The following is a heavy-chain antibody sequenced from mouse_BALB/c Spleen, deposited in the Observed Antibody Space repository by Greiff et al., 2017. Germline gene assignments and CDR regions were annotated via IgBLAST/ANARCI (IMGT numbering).Heavy chain of an antibody. V-gene: IGHV5-17*02. CDR1: GFTFSSFG. Sequence: DVKLVESGGGLVQPGGSRKLSCAASGFTFSSFGMHWVRQAPEKGLEWVAYISSGSSTIYYADTVKGRFTISRDNPKNTLFLQMTSLRSEDTAMYYCARPPLTGTGFAYWGQGTLVTVSA. CDR2: ISSGSSTI. CDR3: ARPPLTGTGFAY. J-gene: IGHJ3*01. D-gene: IGHD4-1*01.